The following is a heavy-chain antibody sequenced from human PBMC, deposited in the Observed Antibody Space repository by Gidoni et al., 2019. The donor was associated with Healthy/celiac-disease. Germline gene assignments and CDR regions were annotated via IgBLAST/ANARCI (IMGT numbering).Heavy chain of an antibody. D-gene: IGHD6-19*01. V-gene: IGHV4-39*01. CDR1: GGSISSSSYY. CDR3: ARQRAGSPQIAVAVHNWYFDL. J-gene: IGHJ2*01. Sequence: QLQLQESGPGLVKPSETLSLTCTVSGGSISSSSYYWGWIRQPPGKGLEWIGSIYYSGSTYYNPSLKSRVTISVDTSKNQFSLKLSSVTAADTAVYYCARQRAGSPQIAVAVHNWYFDLWGRGTLVTVSS. CDR2: IYYSGST.